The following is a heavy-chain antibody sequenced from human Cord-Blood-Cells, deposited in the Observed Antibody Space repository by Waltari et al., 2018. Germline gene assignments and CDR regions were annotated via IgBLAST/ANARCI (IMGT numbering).Heavy chain of an antibody. CDR3: ASGNIGYCSSTSCYMFNAFDI. Sequence: QLQLQESGPGLVKPSETLSLTCTVSGGSISSSSSYWGWLRQPPGKGRGWIGSIYYSGSTYYHPSLKSRVTISVDTSKNQFSLKLSSVTAADTAVYYCASGNIGYCSSTSCYMFNAFDIWGQGTMVTVSS. V-gene: IGHV4-39*01. CDR1: GGSISSSSSY. D-gene: IGHD2-2*02. CDR2: IYYSGST. J-gene: IGHJ3*02.